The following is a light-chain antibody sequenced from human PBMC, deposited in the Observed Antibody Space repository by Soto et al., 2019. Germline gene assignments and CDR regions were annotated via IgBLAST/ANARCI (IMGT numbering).Light chain of an antibody. V-gene: IGKV1-5*03. CDR2: SAS. CDR3: QQYRSYSYS. J-gene: IGKJ2*01. CDR1: ESVAGW. Sequence: DIQMTQSPSTLSASIGDRVTITCRASESVAGWVAWYQQKPGKAPNLLIHSASILVNGVPSRFSGSGSGTEFTLTISRLQPDDSATYCCQQYRSYSYSCGEGTKLEIK.